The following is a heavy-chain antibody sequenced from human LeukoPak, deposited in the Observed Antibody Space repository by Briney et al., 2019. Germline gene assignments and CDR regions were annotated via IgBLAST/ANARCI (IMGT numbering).Heavy chain of an antibody. CDR1: GYTFTSYD. CDR2: IIPIFGTA. D-gene: IGHD1-7*01. J-gene: IGHJ4*02. CDR3: ARDQNNWNYGAGYYFDY. V-gene: IGHV1-69*05. Sequence: ASVKVSCKASGYTFTSYDINWVRQAPGQGLEWMGRIIPIFGTANYAQKFQGRVTITTDESTSTAYMELSSLRSEDTAVYYCARDQNNWNYGAGYYFDYWGQGTLVTVSS.